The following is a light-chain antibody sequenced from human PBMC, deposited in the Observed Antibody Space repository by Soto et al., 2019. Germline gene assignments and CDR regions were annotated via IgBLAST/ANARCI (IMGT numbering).Light chain of an antibody. CDR2: DVS. J-gene: IGLJ1*01. CDR3: TSFTTAYTLV. Sequence: QSALTQPDSVSGSPGQSITVSCTGTSSDIGSYDYVSWYQQHPGKVPKLIIYDVSNRPSGVSNRFSGSKSGNTASLTISGLQAEDEADYYCTSFTTAYTLVFGSGTKVTVL. V-gene: IGLV2-14*03. CDR1: SSDIGSYDY.